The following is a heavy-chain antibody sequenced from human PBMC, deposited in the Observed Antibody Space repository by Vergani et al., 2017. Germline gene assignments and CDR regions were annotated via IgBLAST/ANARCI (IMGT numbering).Heavy chain of an antibody. CDR3: AGDPITIVRGVNRPFDY. J-gene: IGHJ4*02. D-gene: IGHD3-10*01. V-gene: IGHV1-18*01. CDR2: ISAYNGNT. Sequence: QVQLVQSGAEVKKPGASVKVSCKSSGYTFTSYGIRWVRPAPGQGLEWMRWISAYNGNTNYAQKLQGRVTMTTDTSTSKAYMELRSLRSDDTAVYYCAGDPITIVRGVNRPFDYWGQGSLVTVSS. CDR1: GYTFTSYG.